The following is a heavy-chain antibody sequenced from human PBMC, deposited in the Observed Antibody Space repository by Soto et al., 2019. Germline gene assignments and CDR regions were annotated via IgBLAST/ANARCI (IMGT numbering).Heavy chain of an antibody. D-gene: IGHD3-3*01. CDR2: ISPSNGQT. V-gene: IGHV1-18*01. Sequence: QVQLVQSGTEVKKPGASVKVSCKASGYTFSNFGLSWVRQAPGQGLEWMGCISPSNGQTIYAQNFHGRVPITTDTASAQAHMELRSRISDDTAVYSCARVIMIFGVANRGSYFDYWGQGTRVTVSA. CDR1: GYTFSNFG. J-gene: IGHJ4*02. CDR3: ARVIMIFGVANRGSYFDY.